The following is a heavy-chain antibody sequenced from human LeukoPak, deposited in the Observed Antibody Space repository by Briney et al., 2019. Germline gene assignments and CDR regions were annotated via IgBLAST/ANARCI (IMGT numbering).Heavy chain of an antibody. Sequence: HGESLKISCKGSGYSFTSYWIGWVRQMPGKGLEWMGIIYPGDSDTIYSPSFQGQVTISADKSISTAYLQWSSMKASDTAMYYCARLRVAGSRRVFDAFDIWGQGTMVTVSS. CDR1: GYSFTSYW. D-gene: IGHD6-19*01. CDR3: ARLRVAGSRRVFDAFDI. CDR2: IYPGDSDT. V-gene: IGHV5-51*01. J-gene: IGHJ3*02.